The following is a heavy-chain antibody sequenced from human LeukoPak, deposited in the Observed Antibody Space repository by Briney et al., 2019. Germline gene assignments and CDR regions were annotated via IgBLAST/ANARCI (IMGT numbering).Heavy chain of an antibody. CDR3: ARSPVRHYETDC. D-gene: IGHD3-22*01. V-gene: IGHV3-53*01. Sequence: GGSLRLSCAASGFSVSSNYMSWVRQAPGKGLEWVSVIYSGGSTNYADSVKGRFTISRDNSKNTLYLQMSSLRAEDTAVYYCARSPVRHYETDCWGQGTLVTVSS. CDR2: IYSGGST. CDR1: GFSVSSNY. J-gene: IGHJ4*02.